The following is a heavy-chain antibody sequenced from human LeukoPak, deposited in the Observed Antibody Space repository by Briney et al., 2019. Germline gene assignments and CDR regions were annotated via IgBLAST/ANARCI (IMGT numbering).Heavy chain of an antibody. CDR2: INHSGST. Sequence: PSETLSLTCAVYGGSFRGYYWSWIRQPPGKGLEWTGEINHSGSTNYNPSLKSRVTISVDTSKNQFSLKLSTVTAADTAVYYCARGPLAVDTAMVYPDYWGQGTLVTVSS. V-gene: IGHV4-34*01. CDR1: GGSFRGYY. J-gene: IGHJ4*02. CDR3: ARGPLAVDTAMVYPDY. D-gene: IGHD5-18*01.